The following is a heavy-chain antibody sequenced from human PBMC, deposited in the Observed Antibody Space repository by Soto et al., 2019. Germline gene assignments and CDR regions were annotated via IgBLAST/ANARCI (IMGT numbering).Heavy chain of an antibody. V-gene: IGHV4-59*01. Sequence: QVQLQESGPGLVKPSETLSLTCKVSGGSISSYYWSWIRQPPGKGLEWIGYIYYSGSTDYNPSLKSRVSMSVDTSKNHFSLKLSSVTAADTAVYYCARAAWETKIVGGDGFDIWGQGTMVTVSS. CDR3: ARAAWETKIVGGDGFDI. CDR1: GGSISSYY. CDR2: IYYSGST. D-gene: IGHD3-22*01. J-gene: IGHJ3*02.